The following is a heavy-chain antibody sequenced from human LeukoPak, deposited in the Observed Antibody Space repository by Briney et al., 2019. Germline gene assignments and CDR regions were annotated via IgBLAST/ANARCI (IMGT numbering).Heavy chain of an antibody. V-gene: IGHV1-69*05. D-gene: IGHD1-1*01. CDR2: IIPIFGTA. CDR1: GGTFSSYA. J-gene: IGHJ4*02. CDR3: ARGWWSWNAFDY. Sequence: GASVKVSCKASGGTFSSYAISWVRQAPGQGLEWMGGIIPIFGTANYAQKFQGRVTITTDESTSTAYMELSSLRSEDTAVYYCARGWWSWNAFDYWGQGTLVTVSS.